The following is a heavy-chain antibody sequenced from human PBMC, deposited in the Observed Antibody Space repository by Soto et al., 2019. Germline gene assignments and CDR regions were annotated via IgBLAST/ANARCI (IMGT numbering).Heavy chain of an antibody. D-gene: IGHD3-10*01. CDR3: VRGPRGASLTTLLSV. V-gene: IGHV4-61*01. CDR1: SASVSSGSYH. J-gene: IGHJ4*01. Sequence: SETLSLTCTVSSASVSSGSYHWNWIRQSPEKGLEWIGYILYNGATNYNPSLETRATISIETSKNQFSLKLRSVNPTDTAVYYCVRGPRGASLTTLLSVWGQGALVTVSS. CDR2: ILYNGAT.